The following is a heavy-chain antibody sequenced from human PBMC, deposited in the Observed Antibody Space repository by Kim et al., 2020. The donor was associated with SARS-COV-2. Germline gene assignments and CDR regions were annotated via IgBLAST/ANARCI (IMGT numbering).Heavy chain of an antibody. Sequence: SETLSLTCAVYGGSFSGYYWSWIRQPPGKGLEWIGEINHSGSTNYNPSLKSRVTISVDTSKNQFSLKLSSVTAADTAVYYCARGEGSSTSCRFDYWGQGT. D-gene: IGHD2-2*01. CDR1: GGSFSGYY. CDR3: ARGEGSSTSCRFDY. J-gene: IGHJ4*02. CDR2: INHSGST. V-gene: IGHV4-34*01.